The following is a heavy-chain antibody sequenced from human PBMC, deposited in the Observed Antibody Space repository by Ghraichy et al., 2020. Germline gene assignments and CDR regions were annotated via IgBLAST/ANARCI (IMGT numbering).Heavy chain of an antibody. V-gene: IGHV3-7*03. Sequence: GGSLRLSCAASGFTFSSYWMSWVRQAPGKGLEWVANIKQDGSEKYYVDSVKGRFIISRDNAKNSLYLQMNSLRAEDTAVYYCARDLYSYCSGGSCSTFDYWGQGTLVTVSS. CDR3: ARDLYSYCSGGSCSTFDY. D-gene: IGHD2-15*01. CDR2: IKQDGSEK. J-gene: IGHJ4*02. CDR1: GFTFSSYW.